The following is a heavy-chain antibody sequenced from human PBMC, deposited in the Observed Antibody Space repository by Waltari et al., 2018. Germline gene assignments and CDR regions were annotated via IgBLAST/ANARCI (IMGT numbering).Heavy chain of an antibody. CDR3: ARQSLIVVVTSGGMDV. Sequence: QVQLVESGGGVVQPGRSLRLSCAASGFTFSSYAMHWVRQAPGKGLEWVAVISDDGSNKYYADSVKGRFTISRDNSKNTLYLQMNSLRAEDTAVYYCARQSLIVVVTSGGMDVWGQGTTVTVSS. CDR1: GFTFSSYA. V-gene: IGHV3-30*01. D-gene: IGHD2-21*02. J-gene: IGHJ6*02. CDR2: ISDDGSNK.